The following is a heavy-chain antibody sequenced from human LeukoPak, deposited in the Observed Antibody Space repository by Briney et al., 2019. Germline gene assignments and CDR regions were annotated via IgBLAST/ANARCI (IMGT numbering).Heavy chain of an antibody. Sequence: ASETLSLTCAVSGASISGSNYYWGWIRQPPGKGLEWIGNIYSSGSTYYNASLQSRVTISIDTSKNQFSLRLNSVTAADTAMYYCAKSGGYGLIDYWGQGTRVTVSS. CDR2: IYSSGST. J-gene: IGHJ4*02. CDR1: GASISGSNYY. V-gene: IGHV4-39*01. D-gene: IGHD1-26*01. CDR3: AKSGGYGLIDY.